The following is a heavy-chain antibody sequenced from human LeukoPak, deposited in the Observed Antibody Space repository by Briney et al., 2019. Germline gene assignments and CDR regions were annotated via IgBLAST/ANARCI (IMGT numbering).Heavy chain of an antibody. J-gene: IGHJ4*02. CDR2: ISSSGSTI. V-gene: IGHV3-48*04. Sequence: PGGSLRLSCAASGFTFSNYGMHWVRQAPGKGLEWVSYISSSGSTIYYADSVKGRFTISRDNAKNSLYLQMNSLRAEDTAVYYCAREISVVVPAAIGLGYWGQGTLVTVSS. CDR3: AREISVVVPAAIGLGY. CDR1: GFTFSNYG. D-gene: IGHD2-2*01.